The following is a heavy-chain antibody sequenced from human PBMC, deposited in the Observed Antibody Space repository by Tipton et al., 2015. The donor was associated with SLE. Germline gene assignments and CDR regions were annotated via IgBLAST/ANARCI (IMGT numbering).Heavy chain of an antibody. D-gene: IGHD2-21*01. V-gene: IGHV4-39*01. CDR2: MYYSGST. CDR3: ASRVVIAISRHAFDI. CDR1: GGSIYRSSYY. J-gene: IGHJ3*02. Sequence: LRLSCAVSGGSIYRSSYYWGWIRQPPGKGLEWIGSMYYSGSTYYNPSLKSRVTISVDTSKNQFSLKLISVTAADTAVYYCASRVVIAISRHAFDIWGQGTMVTVSS.